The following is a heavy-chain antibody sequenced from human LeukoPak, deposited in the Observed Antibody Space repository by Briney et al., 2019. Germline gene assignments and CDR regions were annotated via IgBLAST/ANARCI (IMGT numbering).Heavy chain of an antibody. D-gene: IGHD3-3*01. J-gene: IGHJ5*02. Sequence: GGSLRLSYAASGFTFSSYAMSWVRQAPGKGLEWVSAISGSGGSTYYADSVKGRFTISRDNSKNTLYLQMNSLRAEDTAVYYCAKDPNFWSGPPWGQGTLVTVSS. V-gene: IGHV3-23*01. CDR3: AKDPNFWSGPP. CDR2: ISGSGGST. CDR1: GFTFSSYA.